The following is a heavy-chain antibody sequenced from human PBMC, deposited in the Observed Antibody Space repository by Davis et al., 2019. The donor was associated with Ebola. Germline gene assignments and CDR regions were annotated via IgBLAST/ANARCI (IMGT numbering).Heavy chain of an antibody. V-gene: IGHV6-1*01. CDR2: TSYKAKWYN. Sequence: PSETLSLTCAISGDTFSTAGWNCIRQSPSRGLEWLGRTSYKAKWYNDYAVSVKSRITINADTSKNQFSLQLNSVTPEDTALYYCAKGWLRGGMDVWGEGTTVTVSS. J-gene: IGHJ6*04. CDR1: GDTFSTAG. D-gene: IGHD5-18*01. CDR3: AKGWLRGGMDV.